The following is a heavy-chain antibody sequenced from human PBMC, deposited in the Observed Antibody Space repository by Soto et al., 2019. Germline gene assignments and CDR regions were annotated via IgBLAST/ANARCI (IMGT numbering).Heavy chain of an antibody. V-gene: IGHV3-48*03. CDR1: GFTFSSYE. D-gene: IGHD3-10*01. J-gene: IGHJ3*02. CDR3: ARDNGSGSYYDAFDI. Sequence: GGSLRLYCAASGFTFSSYEMNWVRQAPGKGLEWVSYISSSGSTIYYADSVKGRFTISRDNAKNSLYLQMNSLRAEDTAVYYCARDNGSGSYYDAFDIWGQGTMVTVSS. CDR2: ISSSGSTI.